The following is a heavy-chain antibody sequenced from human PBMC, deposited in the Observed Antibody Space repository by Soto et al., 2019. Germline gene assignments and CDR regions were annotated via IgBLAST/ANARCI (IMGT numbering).Heavy chain of an antibody. Sequence: GGSLRLSCAASGFTFSSYWMHWVRQAPGKGLVWVPRINSDGSSTSYADSVKGRFTISRDNAKNTLYLQMNSLRAEDTAVYYCARVGGYSYGYGPDYYYYYMDVWGKGTTVTVSS. CDR3: ARVGGYSYGYGPDYYYYYMDV. CDR2: INSDGSST. V-gene: IGHV3-74*01. D-gene: IGHD5-18*01. J-gene: IGHJ6*03. CDR1: GFTFSSYW.